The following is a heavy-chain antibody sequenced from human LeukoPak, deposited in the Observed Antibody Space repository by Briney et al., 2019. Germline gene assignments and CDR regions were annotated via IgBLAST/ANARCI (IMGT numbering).Heavy chain of an antibody. CDR3: AAWSVDTAMDPGDY. V-gene: IGHV1-58*02. D-gene: IGHD5-18*01. Sequence: ASVKVSCKASGFTFTSSAMQWVRQARGQRLEWIGWIVVGSGNTNYAQKFQERVTITRDMSTSTAYMELSSLRSEDTAVYYCAAWSVDTAMDPGDYWGQGTLVTVSS. J-gene: IGHJ4*02. CDR1: GFTFTSSA. CDR2: IVVGSGNT.